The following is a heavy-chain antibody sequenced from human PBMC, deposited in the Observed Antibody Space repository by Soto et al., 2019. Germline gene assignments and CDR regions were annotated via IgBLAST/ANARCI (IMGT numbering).Heavy chain of an antibody. Sequence: GGSLRLSCAASGFTFSNYGMHWVRQAPGKGLEWVAVIASDGRDKKYADSARGRFAISRDNSKNTMYLEMNSLRGDDAAVYYCAKDEGPEPAVYYFDYWGQGTLVTVSS. D-gene: IGHD6-19*01. CDR2: IASDGRDK. V-gene: IGHV3-30*18. CDR3: AKDEGPEPAVYYFDY. CDR1: GFTFSNYG. J-gene: IGHJ4*02.